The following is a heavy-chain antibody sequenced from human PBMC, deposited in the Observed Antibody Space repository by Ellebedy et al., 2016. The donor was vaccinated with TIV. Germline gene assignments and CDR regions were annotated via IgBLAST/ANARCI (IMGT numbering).Heavy chain of an antibody. J-gene: IGHJ5*02. V-gene: IGHV4-39*07. Sequence: MPSETLSLTCTVSGGSIVSTTHYWTWIRQSPGEGLQWIVNLYSGGSTYYNPSLRSRVTTSVDTSSNQFSLMLNSVTAADTAVYYCARVGDPWAAALIDLWGQGILVTVSS. CDR3: ARVGDPWAAALIDL. D-gene: IGHD3-16*01. CDR2: LYSGGST. CDR1: GGSIVSTTHY.